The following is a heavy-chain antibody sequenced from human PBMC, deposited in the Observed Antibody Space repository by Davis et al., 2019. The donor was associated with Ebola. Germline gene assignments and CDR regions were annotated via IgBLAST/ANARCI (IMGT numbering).Heavy chain of an antibody. D-gene: IGHD1-7*01. J-gene: IGHJ4*02. V-gene: IGHV3-30*09. CDR1: GFTFSDYS. CDR2: IAHEGTRK. CDR3: VRDSNYLDIRGSFDS. Sequence: PGGSLRLSCVGSGFTFSDYSMAWVRQAPGKGLEWVALIAHEGTRKFYTDSVTGRFAISRDVSDNSMSLQMNDLTPEDSGIYYCVRDSNYLDIRGSFDSWGQGTPVTVSS.